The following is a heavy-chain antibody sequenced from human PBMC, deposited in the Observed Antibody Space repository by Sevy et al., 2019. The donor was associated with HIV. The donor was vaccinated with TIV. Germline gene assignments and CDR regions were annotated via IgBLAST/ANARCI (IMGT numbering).Heavy chain of an antibody. J-gene: IGHJ5*02. CDR3: AASCPRAASGPTYYCDSCGYYYGFDP. V-gene: IGHV2-5*01. D-gene: IGHD3-22*01. CDR1: GFLRRPSGGG. Sequence: SGLTLIKPTQTLTLTCTFSGFLRRPSGGGGAWIRQPPGKALEWLALIYWSDDKRYSRSLNCRATITKDTSKNQVDLTKTIMHPVDTATDDGAASCPRAASGPTYYCDSCGYYYGFDPWGQGTLVTVSS. CDR2: IYWSDDK.